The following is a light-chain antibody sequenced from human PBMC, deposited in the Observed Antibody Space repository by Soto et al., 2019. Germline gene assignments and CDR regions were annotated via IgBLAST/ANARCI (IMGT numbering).Light chain of an antibody. CDR2: AAS. CDR3: QQSYDKSPWT. Sequence: DSLMTQSPSSLSASVGDRVTITCRASQNIRNYLNWYQQKPGKAPRLLIHAASILQSGVPSRFSGGGSGTEFTLTISSLQPEDFATFYCQQSYDKSPWTFGQGTKVEVK. V-gene: IGKV1-39*01. J-gene: IGKJ1*01. CDR1: QNIRNY.